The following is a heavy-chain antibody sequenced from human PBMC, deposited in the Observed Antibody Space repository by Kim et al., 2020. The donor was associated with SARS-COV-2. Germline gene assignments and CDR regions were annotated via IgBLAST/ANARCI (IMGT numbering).Heavy chain of an antibody. J-gene: IGHJ5*02. V-gene: IGHV3-33*01. Sequence: GDSVKGRFAISRDNSKNTLYLQMNNLRAEDTALYYCARGTGWFPDNWFDPWGQGTLVTVSS. D-gene: IGHD3-10*01. CDR3: ARGTGWFPDNWFDP.